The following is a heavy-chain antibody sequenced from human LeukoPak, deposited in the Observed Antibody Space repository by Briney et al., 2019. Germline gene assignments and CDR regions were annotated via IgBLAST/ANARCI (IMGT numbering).Heavy chain of an antibody. CDR1: GFTVSSNY. Sequence: GGSLRLSCAASGFTVSSNYMSWVRQAPGKGLEWVSVIYSGGGTYYADSVKGRFTISRHNSKSTLYLQMNSLRAEDTAVYYCARGMADILTGYANYYYYGMDVWGQGTTVTVSS. V-gene: IGHV3-53*04. CDR3: ARGMADILTGYANYYYYGMDV. D-gene: IGHD3-9*01. CDR2: IYSGGGT. J-gene: IGHJ6*02.